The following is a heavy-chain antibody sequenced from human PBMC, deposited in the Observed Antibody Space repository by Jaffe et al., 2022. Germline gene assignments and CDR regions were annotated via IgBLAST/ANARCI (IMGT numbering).Heavy chain of an antibody. CDR1: GGTFSSYA. CDR2: IIPIFGTA. Sequence: QVQLVQSGAEVKKPGSSVKVSCKASGGTFSSYAISWVRQAPGQGLEWMGGIIPIFGTANYAQKFQGRVTITADESTSTAYMELSSLRSEDTAVYYCARTLVGCSGGCYYYYMDVWGKGTTVTVSS. CDR3: ARTLVGCSGGCYYYYMDV. J-gene: IGHJ6*03. D-gene: IGHD1-26*01. V-gene: IGHV1-69*01.